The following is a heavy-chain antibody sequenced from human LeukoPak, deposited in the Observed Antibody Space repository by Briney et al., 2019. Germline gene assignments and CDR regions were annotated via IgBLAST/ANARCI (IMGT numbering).Heavy chain of an antibody. V-gene: IGHV3-30*01. J-gene: IGHJ4*02. CDR3: ARALEVAGTGSHFDY. CDR2: ISYDGSNK. D-gene: IGHD6-19*01. Sequence: GGSLRLSCAASGFTFNSYGIHWVRQAPGKGLEWVAVISYDGSNKYYADSVKGRFTISRDNSKNTLYLQMNSLRAEDTAVYYCARALEVAGTGSHFDYWGQGTLVTVSS. CDR1: GFTFNSYG.